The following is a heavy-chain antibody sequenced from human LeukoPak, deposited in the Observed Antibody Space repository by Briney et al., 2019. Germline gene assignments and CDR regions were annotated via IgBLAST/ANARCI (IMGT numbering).Heavy chain of an antibody. CDR2: INSSGST. J-gene: IGHJ6*02. D-gene: IGHD2-15*01. CDR3: ASGAGVVVKGRYYGMDV. CDR1: GGSFSGYY. V-gene: IGHV4-34*01. Sequence: SETLSLTCAVYGGSFSGYYWSWIRQPPGKGLEWIGEINSSGSTNYNPSLKSRVTISVDTSKNQFSLKLSSVTAADTAVYYCASGAGVVVKGRYYGMDVWGQGTTVTVSS.